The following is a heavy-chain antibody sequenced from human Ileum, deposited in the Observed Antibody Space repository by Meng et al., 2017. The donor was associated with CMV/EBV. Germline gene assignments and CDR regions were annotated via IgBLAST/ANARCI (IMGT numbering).Heavy chain of an antibody. J-gene: IGHJ4*02. CDR1: GFTFSSYV. CDR2: VSGRGGYT. V-gene: IGHV3-23*01. Sequence: ASGFTFSSYVITWVREAPGEGLEWVSNVSGRGGYTFYADSVKGRFNTSRDNSKNTVFLEMNSLRADDTAVYYCARVIRWGEADYWGQGTLVTVSS. D-gene: IGHD3-10*01. CDR3: ARVIRWGEADY.